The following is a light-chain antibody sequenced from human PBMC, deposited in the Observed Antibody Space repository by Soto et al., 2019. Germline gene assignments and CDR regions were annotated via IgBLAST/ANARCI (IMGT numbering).Light chain of an antibody. CDR1: QSVNSGY. V-gene: IGKV3-20*01. Sequence: EIVLTQSPGTLSLSPGERATLSCRASQSVNSGYLAWYQQKPGQAPRLLIYITSSRATGIPDRFSGSGSGTDFTLTISRLEPEDFAVYYCQQYGSSPYTFGHGTKLEIK. CDR3: QQYGSSPYT. J-gene: IGKJ2*01. CDR2: ITS.